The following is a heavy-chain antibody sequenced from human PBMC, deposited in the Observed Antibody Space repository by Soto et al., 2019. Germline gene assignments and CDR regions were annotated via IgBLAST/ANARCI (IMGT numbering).Heavy chain of an antibody. Sequence: QVQLVQSGAEVKKPGSSVKVSCTASGGTFSSYAISWVRQAPGQGLEWMGGIIPIFGTANYAQKFQGRVTITADESTSTAYMERRSLRAEDTAVYYCARDRQEYSSGWTLFDYWGQGTLVTGSS. V-gene: IGHV1-69*12. CDR1: GGTFSSYA. CDR3: ARDRQEYSSGWTLFDY. D-gene: IGHD6-19*01. CDR2: IIPIFGTA. J-gene: IGHJ4*02.